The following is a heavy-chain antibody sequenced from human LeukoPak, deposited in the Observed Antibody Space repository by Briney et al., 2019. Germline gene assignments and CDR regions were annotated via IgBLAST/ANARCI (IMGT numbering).Heavy chain of an antibody. D-gene: IGHD3-10*01. CDR3: ARGKRYYYGSGTEYGFDY. CDR1: GFTFSSYW. Sequence: GGSLRLSCAASGFTFSSYWMSWVRQAPGKGLEGVAHIKQDGSEKYYVDSVKGRFTISRDNAKNSLYLQMNSLRAEDTAVYYCARGKRYYYGSGTEYGFDYWGQGTLVTVSS. J-gene: IGHJ4*02. CDR2: IKQDGSEK. V-gene: IGHV3-7*01.